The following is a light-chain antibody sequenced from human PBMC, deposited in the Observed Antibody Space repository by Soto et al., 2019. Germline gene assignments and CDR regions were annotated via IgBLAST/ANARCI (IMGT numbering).Light chain of an antibody. Sequence: DIVLTQSPGTLSLSPGERATLSCRASQSVSSSYLAWYQQKPGQAPRLLIYGASSRATGSPARFSGSGSGTEFTLTISSLQSEDFAVYYCQQYNNWPQTFGQGTKVDIK. V-gene: IGKV3-15*01. CDR3: QQYNNWPQT. J-gene: IGKJ1*01. CDR1: QSVSSSY. CDR2: GAS.